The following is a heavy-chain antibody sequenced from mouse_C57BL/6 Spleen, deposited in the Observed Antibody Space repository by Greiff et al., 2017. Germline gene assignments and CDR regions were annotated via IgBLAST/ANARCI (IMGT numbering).Heavy chain of an antibody. D-gene: IGHD1-1*01. CDR2: IYPSDSYT. CDR3: ARDGYYGSRGAMDY. J-gene: IGHJ4*01. CDR1: GYTFTSYW. V-gene: IGHV1-50*01. Sequence: QVQLQQPGAELVKPGASVKLSCKASGYTFTSYWMQWVKQRPGQGLEWIGEIYPSDSYTNYNQKVKGKATLTVDTSSSTAYMQLSSLTSEDSAVYYYARDGYYGSRGAMDYWGKGTSVTVSS.